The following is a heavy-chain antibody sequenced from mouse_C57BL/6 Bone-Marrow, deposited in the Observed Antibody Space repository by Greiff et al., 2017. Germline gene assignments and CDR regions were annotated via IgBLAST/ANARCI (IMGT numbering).Heavy chain of an antibody. J-gene: IGHJ4*01. Sequence: VQLQQSGAELVKPGASVKISCTASGYAFSGYWMNWVKQRPGKGLEWLGEIYPGDGDTNYNGKFKGKATLTADKSSSTAYMQLSSLTSEDSAVYFCAREGRWLDYYAMGYWGQGTSVTVAS. D-gene: IGHD2-3*01. CDR2: IYPGDGDT. V-gene: IGHV1-80*01. CDR3: AREGRWLDYYAMGY. CDR1: GYAFSGYW.